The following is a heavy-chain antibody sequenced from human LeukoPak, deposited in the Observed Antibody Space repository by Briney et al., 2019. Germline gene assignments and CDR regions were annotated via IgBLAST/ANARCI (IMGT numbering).Heavy chain of an antibody. J-gene: IGHJ4*02. CDR1: GFTFNSYS. CDR3: ARVPGYDSSGYFDY. Sequence: GSLRLSCAASGFTFNSYSMNWVRQAPGKGLEWVSSISTSSIYIYYADSVKGRFTISRDNAKNTLYLQMNSLRAEDTAVYYCARVPGYDSSGYFDYWGQGTLVTVSS. CDR2: ISTSSIYI. V-gene: IGHV3-21*01. D-gene: IGHD3-22*01.